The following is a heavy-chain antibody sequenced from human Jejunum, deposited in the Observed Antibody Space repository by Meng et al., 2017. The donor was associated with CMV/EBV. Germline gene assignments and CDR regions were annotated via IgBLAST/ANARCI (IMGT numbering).Heavy chain of an antibody. CDR1: GDSISSGGYF. Sequence: GDSISSGGYFWGWVRQPPGKGLEWIGSIDYSGTTRYNPSLGSRVVISVDTSMNQLTLRLDSVTAADTAAYYCARDGEGRWLQLGCWGQGTLVTVSS. CDR2: IDYSGTT. V-gene: IGHV4-39*06. J-gene: IGHJ4*02. CDR3: ARDGEGRWLQLGC. D-gene: IGHD5-24*01.